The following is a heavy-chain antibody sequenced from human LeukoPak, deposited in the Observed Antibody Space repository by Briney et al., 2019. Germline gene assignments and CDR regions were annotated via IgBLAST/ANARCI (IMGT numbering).Heavy chain of an antibody. V-gene: IGHV1-2*02. Sequence: ASVKVSCKTSGYTFSDFYMHWVRQAPGQGLEYMGWINANAGDTNSAQKFRGRVTLTRDTSISTAYMELSRLRSDDTAVYYCARVYLIAESRGFDYWGQGTLVTVSS. CDR3: ARVYLIAESRGFDY. CDR2: INANAGDT. J-gene: IGHJ4*02. CDR1: GYTFSDFY. D-gene: IGHD2/OR15-2a*01.